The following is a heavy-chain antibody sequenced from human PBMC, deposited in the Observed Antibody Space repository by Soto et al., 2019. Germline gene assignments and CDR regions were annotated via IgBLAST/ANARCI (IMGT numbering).Heavy chain of an antibody. CDR1: GYTFTSYG. CDR3: ARDQQLVRWHWFDP. D-gene: IGHD6-6*01. CDR2: IIPIFGTA. J-gene: IGHJ5*02. Sequence: GASVKVSCKASGYTFTSYGISWVRQAPGQGLEWMGGIIPIFGTANYAQKFQGRVTITADESTSTAYMELSSLRSEDTAVYYCARDQQLVRWHWFDPWGQGTLVTVSS. V-gene: IGHV1-69*13.